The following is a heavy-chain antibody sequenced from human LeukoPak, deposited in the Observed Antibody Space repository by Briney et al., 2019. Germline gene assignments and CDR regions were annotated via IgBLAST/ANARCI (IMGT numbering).Heavy chain of an antibody. D-gene: IGHD5-24*01. CDR2: IQTSGST. V-gene: IGHV4-4*07. J-gene: IGHJ4*02. Sequence: PSETLSLTCTVSGGSISSYYWSWIRQPAGRGLEWIGRIQTSGSTNYNPSLNSRVTMSVDTSKNKFSLKVNSVTAADKAVYYCARGRHALGDGSKEVFDYWGQGILVTVSS. CDR3: ARGRHALGDGSKEVFDY. CDR1: GGSISSYY.